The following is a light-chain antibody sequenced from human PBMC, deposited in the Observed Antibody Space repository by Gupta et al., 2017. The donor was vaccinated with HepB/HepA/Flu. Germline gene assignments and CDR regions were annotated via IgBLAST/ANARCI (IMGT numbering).Light chain of an antibody. J-gene: IGLJ2*01. CDR1: NLGDKY. Sequence: SYELTQPPSVSVSPGQTASITCSGDNLGDKYACWYQQKPGQSPVLVIYQDSKRPSGLPERFSGSNSGNTATLTISGTQARDEADYYCQAWDSSTVVFGGGTKLTVL. CDR3: QAWDSSTVV. V-gene: IGLV3-1*01. CDR2: QDS.